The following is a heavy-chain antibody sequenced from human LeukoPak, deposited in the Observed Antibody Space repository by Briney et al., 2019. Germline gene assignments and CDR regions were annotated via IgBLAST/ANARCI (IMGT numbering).Heavy chain of an antibody. CDR3: ALYYGSGRGAFDI. D-gene: IGHD3-10*01. CDR1: GGSFSGYY. Sequence: SETLSLTCAVYGGSFSGYYWSWIRQPPGKGLEWIGEINHSGSTNYNPSLKSRVTISVDKSKNQFSLKLSSVTAADTAVYYCALYYGSGRGAFDIWGQGTMVTVSS. CDR2: INHSGST. V-gene: IGHV4-34*01. J-gene: IGHJ3*02.